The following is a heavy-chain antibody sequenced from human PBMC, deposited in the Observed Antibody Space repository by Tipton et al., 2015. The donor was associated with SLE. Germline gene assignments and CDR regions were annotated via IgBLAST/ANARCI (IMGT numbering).Heavy chain of an antibody. CDR3: ARDRNWNYWYFDL. CDR1: GGSISSGDYY. J-gene: IGHJ2*01. Sequence: TLSLTCTVSGGSISSGDYYWSWIRQSPGKGLEWIGYIYYSGTTYYNPSLKSRVSISVDTSKNQFFLKLRTVTAADTAVYYCARDRNWNYWYFDLWGRGTLVSVSS. D-gene: IGHD1-1*01. V-gene: IGHV4-30-4*08. CDR2: IYYSGTT.